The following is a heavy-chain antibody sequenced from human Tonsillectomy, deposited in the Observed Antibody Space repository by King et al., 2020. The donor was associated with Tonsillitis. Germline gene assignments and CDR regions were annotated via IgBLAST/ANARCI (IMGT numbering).Heavy chain of an antibody. V-gene: IGHV4-30-2*01. CDR2: IYHSGST. CDR3: ARGFPPFYYETVGAFVL. CDR1: GGSISSGGFS. Sequence: LQLQESGSGLVKPSQTLSLTCAVSGGSISSGGFSWSWIRQPPGKGLEWNGSIYHSGSTYYNPSLKSRVTISVDRSKNPFSLKLSSVTAADTAVYYCARGFPPFYYETVGAFVLWGQGTMVTVSS. J-gene: IGHJ3*01. D-gene: IGHD3-22*01.